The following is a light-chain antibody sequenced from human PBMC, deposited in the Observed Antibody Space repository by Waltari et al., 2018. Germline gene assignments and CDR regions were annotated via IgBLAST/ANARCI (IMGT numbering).Light chain of an antibody. J-gene: IGKJ2*01. CDR2: LGF. CDR3: MQALQNPPT. CDR1: QSLLHRTGNNY. V-gene: IGKV2-28*01. Sequence: DVAMTQSPLSLPVRLGEPASISCSSNQSLLHRTGNNYLDWYLQKPGRSPHLLIYLGFNRASGVPDSFSGSGSGTDFTLKISRVEAEDVGLYYCMQALQNPPTFGRGTRVEI.